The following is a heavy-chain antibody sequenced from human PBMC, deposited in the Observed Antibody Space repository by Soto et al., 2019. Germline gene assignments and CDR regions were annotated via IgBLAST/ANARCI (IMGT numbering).Heavy chain of an antibody. CDR3: AHGRLVDFFDY. CDR1: GFSLSTRGVG. V-gene: IGHV2-5*02. CDR2: IYWDDDK. D-gene: IGHD6-6*01. Sequence: SGPTLGNPTQSLTLTCSFSGFSLSTRGVGVGWIRQPPGKALEWLALIYWDDDKRYSPSLKSRLTITKDTSKNQVVLTMTNMDPVDTATYYCAHGRLVDFFDYWGQGTLVTVSS. J-gene: IGHJ4*02.